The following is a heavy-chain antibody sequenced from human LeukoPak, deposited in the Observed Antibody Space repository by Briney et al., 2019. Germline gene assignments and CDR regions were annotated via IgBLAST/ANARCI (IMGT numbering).Heavy chain of an antibody. CDR2: ISSSSSYI. CDR1: GFTFSSYS. Sequence: TGGSLRLSCAASGFTFSSYSMNWVRQAPGKGLEWVSSISSSSSYIYYADSVKGRFTISRDNAKNSLYLQMSSLRAEDTAVYYCARVYSSSYDYWGQGTLVTVSS. CDR3: ARVYSSSYDY. J-gene: IGHJ4*02. V-gene: IGHV3-21*01. D-gene: IGHD6-6*01.